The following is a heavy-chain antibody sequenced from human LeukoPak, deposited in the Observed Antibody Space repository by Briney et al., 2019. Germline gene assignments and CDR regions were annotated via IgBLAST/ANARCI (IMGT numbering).Heavy chain of an antibody. J-gene: IGHJ5*01. CDR3: VRHDGRGGATMGAFDS. V-gene: IGHV4-39*01. Sequence: PSETLSLTCTVSGGSISSSYYYWGWIRQPPGKGLEWIGSIYYSGSTYYNPSLKSRVTISVDTSANHFSLQLNSVTAADTAVYYCVRHDGRGGATMGAFDSWGQGSLVTVSS. CDR2: IYYSGST. CDR1: GGSISSSYYY. D-gene: IGHD5-12*01.